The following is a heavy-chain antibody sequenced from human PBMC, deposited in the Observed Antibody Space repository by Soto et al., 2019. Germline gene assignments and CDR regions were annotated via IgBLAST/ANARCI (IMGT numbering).Heavy chain of an antibody. J-gene: IGHJ3*02. D-gene: IGHD2-15*01. CDR1: GFTFSSYA. Sequence: GGSLRLSCAASGFTFSSYAIHWVRQAPGKGLEWVAVISYDESNKYYAESVKGRFTNSRDNSKNTLYLQMNSLCAEDTAVYYCARDFDCSGGSCQGNAFDIWGQGTMVTVSS. CDR2: ISYDESNK. V-gene: IGHV3-30-3*01. CDR3: ARDFDCSGGSCQGNAFDI.